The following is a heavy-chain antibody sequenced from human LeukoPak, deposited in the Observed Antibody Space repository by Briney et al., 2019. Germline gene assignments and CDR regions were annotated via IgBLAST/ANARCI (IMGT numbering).Heavy chain of an antibody. V-gene: IGHV4-31*03. Sequence: SQTLSLTCTVSGGSISSGGYYWSWIRQHPGKGLEWIGYIYYSGSTYYNPSLKSRVTISVDTSKNQFSLKLSSVTAADTAVYCCARGKASITPEPIDYWGQGTLVTVSS. J-gene: IGHJ4*02. CDR3: ARGKASITPEPIDY. CDR2: IYYSGST. D-gene: IGHD1-20*01. CDR1: GGSISSGGYY.